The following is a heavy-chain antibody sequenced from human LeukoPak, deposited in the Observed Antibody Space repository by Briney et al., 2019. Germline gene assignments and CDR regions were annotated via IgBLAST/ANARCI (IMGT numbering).Heavy chain of an antibody. J-gene: IGHJ4*02. Sequence: PGVSLRLSCAASGFTFSSYWRTWLRQAPGKGLEWVANINQDVREKYYVDSVKGRLTISRANAETTLYLKMKSLRAEQKAVYYCARGDGYNFFDYWGEGTLVTVS. CDR2: INQDVREK. D-gene: IGHD5-24*01. CDR1: GFTFSSYW. V-gene: IGHV3-7*05. CDR3: ARGDGYNFFDY.